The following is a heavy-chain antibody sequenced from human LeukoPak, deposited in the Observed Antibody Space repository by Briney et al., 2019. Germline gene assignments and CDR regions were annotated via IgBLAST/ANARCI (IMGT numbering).Heavy chain of an antibody. CDR1: GGSVSSYY. CDR2: IYNSEST. J-gene: IGHJ2*01. Sequence: SETLSLTCTVSGGSVSSYYWSWLRQPPGKGLEWIGYIYNSESTNYNSFLQSRVTMSLDTSKNQLFLKLSSVTAADTAVYYCARFHSGPSGWYVLWYFDLWGRGTLVTVSS. D-gene: IGHD6-19*01. V-gene: IGHV4-4*09. CDR3: ARFHSGPSGWYVLWYFDL.